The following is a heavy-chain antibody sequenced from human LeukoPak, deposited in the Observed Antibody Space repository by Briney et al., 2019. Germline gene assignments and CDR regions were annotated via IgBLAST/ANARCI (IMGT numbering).Heavy chain of an antibody. CDR1: GVSLSTSGVG. J-gene: IGHJ3*02. CDR3: AHSQVFSYGSFHDAYDI. Sequence: SGPTLVNPTQTLTLTCSLSGVSLSTSGVGVGWIRQPPGKALEWLALIYWDDDSRYSPSLESRLTIAKDTSKNQVVLTLTNMDSVDTATYYCAHSQVFSYGSFHDAYDIWGLGMLVTVSS. D-gene: IGHD5-18*01. CDR2: IYWDDDS. V-gene: IGHV2-5*02.